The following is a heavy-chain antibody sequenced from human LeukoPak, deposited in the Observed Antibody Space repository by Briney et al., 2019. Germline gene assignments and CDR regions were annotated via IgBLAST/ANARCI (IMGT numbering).Heavy chain of an antibody. CDR3: ARDTTPRNYYDSSGYGY. CDR2: ISSSSSYI. Sequence: GGSLRLSCAVSGFTFSSYSMNWVRQAPGKGLEWVSSISSSSSYIYYADSVKGRFTITRDNAKNSLYLQMNSLRAEDTAVYYCARDTTPRNYYDSSGYGYWGQGTLVTVSS. V-gene: IGHV3-21*01. D-gene: IGHD3-22*01. J-gene: IGHJ4*02. CDR1: GFTFSSYS.